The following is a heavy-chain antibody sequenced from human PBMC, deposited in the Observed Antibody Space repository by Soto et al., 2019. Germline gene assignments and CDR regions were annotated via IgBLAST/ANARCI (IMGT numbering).Heavy chain of an antibody. CDR3: ARDKMFGGVIIMDWFAP. D-gene: IGHD3-10*01. CDR2: IIPILGIA. V-gene: IGHV1-69*04. J-gene: IGHJ5*02. CDR1: GGTFSSYA. Sequence: SVKVSCKASGGTFSSYAISWVRQAPGQGLEWMGRIIPILGIANYAQKFQGRVTITADKSTSTAYMELSSLRSEDTAVYYCARDKMFGGVIIMDWFAPWGQGTLVTVSS.